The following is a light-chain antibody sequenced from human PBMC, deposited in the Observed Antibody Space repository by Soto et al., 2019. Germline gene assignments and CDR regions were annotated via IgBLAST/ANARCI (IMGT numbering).Light chain of an antibody. CDR2: GNS. CDR3: QSYDTSLSGYD. Sequence: QSVLTQPPSVSGAPGQRVTISCTGSSSNIGAGYDVHWYQQLPGTAPKLLIYGNSNRPSGVPDRFSGSKSGTSASLAITGLQAEDEADYYCQSYDTSLSGYDFGTGTQLTVL. V-gene: IGLV1-40*01. CDR1: SSNIGAGYD. J-gene: IGLJ1*01.